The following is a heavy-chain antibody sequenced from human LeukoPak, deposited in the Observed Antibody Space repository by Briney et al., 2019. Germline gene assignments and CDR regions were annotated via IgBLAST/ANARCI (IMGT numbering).Heavy chain of an antibody. CDR3: ARDQEAAYFDY. CDR2: IYSSGST. V-gene: IGHV4-4*07. CDR1: GGSISSYY. D-gene: IGHD2-15*01. Sequence: PSETLSLTCTVSGGSISSYYWSWIRQPAGKGLEWIGRIYSSGSTNYSPSLKSRVTMSVDTSKNQFSLKVSSMTAADTAVYYCARDQEAAYFDYWGQGTLVTVSS. J-gene: IGHJ4*02.